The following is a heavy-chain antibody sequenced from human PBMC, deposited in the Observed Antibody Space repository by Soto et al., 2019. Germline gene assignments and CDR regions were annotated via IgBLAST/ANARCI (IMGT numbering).Heavy chain of an antibody. D-gene: IGHD6-19*01. Sequence: QPGGSLRLSCSVAGFTVSDSMSWVRQAPGKGLECVSFIHSDGSTHYTDSVGGRFTISRDNSKNTLYLQMDRLRVDDTAVYFCARDASGPFDYWGQGALITVSS. CDR1: GFTVSDS. J-gene: IGHJ4*02. CDR3: ARDASGPFDY. V-gene: IGHV3-53*01. CDR2: IHSDGST.